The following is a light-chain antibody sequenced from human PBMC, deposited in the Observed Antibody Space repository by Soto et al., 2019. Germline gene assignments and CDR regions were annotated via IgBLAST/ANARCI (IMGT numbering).Light chain of an antibody. CDR2: ATS. Sequence: DIQMTQSPSSLSASVGDRITITCRASQSIETYLNWYQQKPGKAPKLLIYATSILQSGVPSRFSGSGSGTDFTLTISSLQPEDFATYSCQQSYTTPTFGQGTRLEIK. CDR3: QQSYTTPT. J-gene: IGKJ5*01. CDR1: QSIETY. V-gene: IGKV1-39*01.